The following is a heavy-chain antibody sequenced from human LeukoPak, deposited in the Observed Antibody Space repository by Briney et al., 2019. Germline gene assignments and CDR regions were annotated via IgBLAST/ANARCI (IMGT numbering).Heavy chain of an antibody. J-gene: IGHJ4*02. CDR1: GFTFSSYS. CDR3: ARVDCSSTSCYTEGFDY. CDR2: ISSSSSYI. V-gene: IGHV3-21*01. D-gene: IGHD2-2*02. Sequence: PGGSLRLSCAASGFTFSSYSMNWVRQAPGKGLEWVSSISSSSSYIYYADSVKGRFTISRDNAKNSLYLQMNSLRAEDTAVYYCARVDCSSTSCYTEGFDYWGQGTLVTVSS.